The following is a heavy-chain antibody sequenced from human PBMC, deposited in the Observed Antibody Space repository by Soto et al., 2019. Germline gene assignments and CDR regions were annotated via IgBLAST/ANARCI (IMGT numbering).Heavy chain of an antibody. CDR3: ARTHDYGDSGYPLAFFDY. D-gene: IGHD4-17*01. J-gene: IGHJ4*02. CDR2: IIPIFGTA. Sequence: QVQLVQSGAEVKKPGSSVKVSCKASGGTFSSYAISWVRQAPGQGLEWMGGIIPIFGTANYAQKFQGRVTITADESTSTAYMELSSLRSEDTAVYYCARTHDYGDSGYPLAFFDYWCQGTLVTVSS. CDR1: GGTFSSYA. V-gene: IGHV1-69*01.